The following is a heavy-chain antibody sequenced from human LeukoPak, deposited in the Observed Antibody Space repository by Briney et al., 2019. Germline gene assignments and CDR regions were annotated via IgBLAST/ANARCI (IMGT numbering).Heavy chain of an antibody. Sequence: SETLSLTCTVSGVSISTYYWSWIRQPPGKGLEWIGYKYDGGRDLYNPSLKSRVTISVDTSKNQFFLNMSSVTAADTAVYYCARVGDFAGFYWGQGTLVTV. CDR1: GVSISTYY. CDR2: KYDGGRD. CDR3: ARVGDFAGFY. D-gene: IGHD3-9*01. J-gene: IGHJ4*02. V-gene: IGHV4-59*08.